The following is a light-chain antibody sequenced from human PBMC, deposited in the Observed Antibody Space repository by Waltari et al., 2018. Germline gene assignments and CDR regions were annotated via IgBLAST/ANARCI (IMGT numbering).Light chain of an antibody. CDR3: AAWDDSLSGPWV. Sequence: QSVLTQPPSASGTPGQRVTIPCSGSSPHIGSTYVYWYQQLPGTAPKPLIYRNNQRPSGVPDRFSGSKSGTSASLAISGLRSEDEADYYCAAWDDSLSGPWVFGGGTKLTVL. V-gene: IGLV1-47*01. J-gene: IGLJ3*02. CDR2: RNN. CDR1: SPHIGSTY.